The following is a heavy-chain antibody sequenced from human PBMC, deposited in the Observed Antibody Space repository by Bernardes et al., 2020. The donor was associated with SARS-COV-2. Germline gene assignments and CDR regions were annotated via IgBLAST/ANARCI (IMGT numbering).Heavy chain of an antibody. D-gene: IGHD1-26*01. J-gene: IGHJ4*02. V-gene: IGHV4-34*01. CDR2: INHSGST. CDR1: GGSFSGYY. Sequence: SETLSLTCAVYGGSFSGYYWSWIRQPPGKGLEWIGKINHSGSTNYNPSLKSRVTISVDTSKNRFSLKLSSVTAADTAVYYCARVRGSYGPKTKYYFDYWGQGTLVTVSS. CDR3: ARVRGSYGPKTKYYFDY.